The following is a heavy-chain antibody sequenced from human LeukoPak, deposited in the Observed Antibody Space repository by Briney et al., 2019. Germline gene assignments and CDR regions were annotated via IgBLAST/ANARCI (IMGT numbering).Heavy chain of an antibody. J-gene: IGHJ6*03. CDR1: GFTFSSYS. Sequence: GRSLRLSCAASGFTFSSYSMNWVRQAPGKGLEWVSSISSSSSYIYYADSVKGRFTISKDNAKNSLYLQMNSLRAEDTAVYYCARIVVPAAMSQYYYMDVWGKGTTVTVSS. V-gene: IGHV3-21*01. CDR3: ARIVVPAAMSQYYYMDV. CDR2: ISSSSSYI. D-gene: IGHD2-2*01.